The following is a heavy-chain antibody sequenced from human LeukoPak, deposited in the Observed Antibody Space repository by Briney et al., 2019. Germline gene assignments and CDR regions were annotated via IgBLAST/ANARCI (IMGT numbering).Heavy chain of an antibody. CDR2: TYYRSNWYN. D-gene: IGHD1-1*01. Sequence: SQTLSLTCAISGDSVSSTGAAWNWIRQSPSRGLEWLGRTYYRSNWYNDYAVSVKSRITVNPDTSKNQFSLQLSSVTAADTAVYYCARAAGTTGTTSFDYWGQGTLVTVSS. CDR1: GDSVSSTGAA. CDR3: ARAAGTTGTTSFDY. V-gene: IGHV6-1*01. J-gene: IGHJ4*02.